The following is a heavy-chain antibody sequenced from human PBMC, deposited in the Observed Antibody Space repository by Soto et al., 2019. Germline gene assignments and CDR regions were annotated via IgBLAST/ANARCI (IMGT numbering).Heavy chain of an antibody. CDR3: ARNIGYCSGGTCGWLDS. J-gene: IGHJ5*01. D-gene: IGHD2-15*01. CDR2: INPSGGST. V-gene: IGHV1-46*01. CDR1: GYTFTSYY. Sequence: QVQLVQSGAEVKKPGASVKVSCKASGYTFTSYYIHWVRQAPGRGLEWMGIINPSGGSTSYAQKFQARVTMTRDTSTSTVYMELNSLRSEDTAVYYCARNIGYCSGGTCGWLDSWGQGTLVTVSS.